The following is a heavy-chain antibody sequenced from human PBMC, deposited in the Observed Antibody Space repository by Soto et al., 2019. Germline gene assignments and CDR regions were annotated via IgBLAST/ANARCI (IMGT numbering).Heavy chain of an antibody. D-gene: IGHD3-3*01. CDR1: GYNFTNYA. V-gene: IGHV1-18*04. Sequence: GASVKVSCKASGYNFTNYAITWVRQAPGQGLQWMGWISVHSGYTYYTQSLRGRPTMTKDTSTTTAYMELRSLTSDDTAVYFCGRYDTILGTNEVDNWGQGTPVTVSS. CDR3: GRYDTILGTNEVDN. CDR2: ISVHSGYT. J-gene: IGHJ4*02.